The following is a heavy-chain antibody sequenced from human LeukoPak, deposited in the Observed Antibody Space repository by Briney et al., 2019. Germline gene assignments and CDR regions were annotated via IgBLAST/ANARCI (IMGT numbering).Heavy chain of an antibody. V-gene: IGHV3-48*03. D-gene: IGHD4-23*01. J-gene: IGHJ4*02. CDR3: ARTPTTVVTPFYFDY. CDR1: GFTFSSYE. CDR2: ISSSGSTI. Sequence: PGGSLRLSCAASGFTFSSYEMNWVRQAPRKGLEWVSYISSSGSTIYYADSVKGRFTISRDNAKNSLYLQMNSLRAEDTAVYYCARTPTTVVTPFYFDYWGQGTLVTVSS.